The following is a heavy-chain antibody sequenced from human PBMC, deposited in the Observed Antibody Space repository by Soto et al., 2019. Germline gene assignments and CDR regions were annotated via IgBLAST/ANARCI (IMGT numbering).Heavy chain of an antibody. CDR3: ARESEDLTSNFDY. CDR2: IYYSGST. Sequence: PSETLSLTCTVSGGSVSSGSYYWSWIRQPPGKGLEWIGYIYYSGSTNYNLSLKSRVTISVDTSKNQFSLKLSSVTAADTAVYYCARESEDLTSNFDYLGQGTLVTVSS. V-gene: IGHV4-61*01. CDR1: GGSVSSGSYY. J-gene: IGHJ4*02.